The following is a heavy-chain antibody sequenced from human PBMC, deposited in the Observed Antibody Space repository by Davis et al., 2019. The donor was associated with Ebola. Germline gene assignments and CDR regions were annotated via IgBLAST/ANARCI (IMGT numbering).Heavy chain of an antibody. CDR2: IGPSGNSF. J-gene: IGHJ5*01. CDR1: GFTFSAYY. V-gene: IGHV3-11*04. CDR3: ATFSVIGGIGSSIHS. Sequence: GESLKISCEVSGFTFSAYYMSWIRQAPGKGLEWIAYIGPSGNSFYCADSVKGRFTIFRDSAKNSLFLQMNSLRAEDTAVYYCATFSVIGGIGSSIHSWGQGTLVTVSS. D-gene: IGHD3-16*01.